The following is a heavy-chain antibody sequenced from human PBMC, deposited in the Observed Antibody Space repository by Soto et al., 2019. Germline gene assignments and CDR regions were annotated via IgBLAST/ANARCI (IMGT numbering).Heavy chain of an antibody. J-gene: IGHJ4*01. CDR3: AKDRYNTGRYHLDY. CDR2: TSWDGGSR. V-gene: IGHV3-43D*04. D-gene: IGHD2-8*02. CDR1: GFTFHDYA. Sequence: PGGSLRLSCTASGFTFHDYAMHWVRQIPGKGLEWVAFTSWDGGSRYYADSVKGRFTVSRDNGKNSLYLHMNSLRPADTALYYCAKDRYNTGRYHLDYWGHGTLVTVSS.